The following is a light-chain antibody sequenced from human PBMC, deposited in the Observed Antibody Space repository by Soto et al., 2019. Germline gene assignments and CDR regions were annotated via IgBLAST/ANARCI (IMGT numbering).Light chain of an antibody. J-gene: IGLJ3*02. Sequence: QSALTQPPSASGSPGQSVTISCTGTSSDVGAYKYVCWYQQYPGKAPKVMIYEVTKRPSGVPDRFSGSKSGNTASLTVSGLQAEDEADYYCTSYVGNDIWVFGGGTKLTVL. CDR2: EVT. V-gene: IGLV2-8*01. CDR1: SSDVGAYKY. CDR3: TSYVGNDIWV.